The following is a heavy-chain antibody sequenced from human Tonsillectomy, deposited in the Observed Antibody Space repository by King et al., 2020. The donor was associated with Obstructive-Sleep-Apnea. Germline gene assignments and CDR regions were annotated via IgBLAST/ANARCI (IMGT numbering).Heavy chain of an antibody. V-gene: IGHV1-18*01. CDR1: GYTFTSYG. D-gene: IGHD4-17*01. Sequence: IQLVQSGAEVKKPGASVKVSCKASGYTFTSYGISWVRQAPGQGLEWMGWISAYNGNTNYAQKLQGRVTMTTDTSTSTAYMELRSLRSDNTAVYYCARDSDYGDYVGAFDIWGQGTMVTVSS. J-gene: IGHJ3*02. CDR3: ARDSDYGDYVGAFDI. CDR2: ISAYNGNT.